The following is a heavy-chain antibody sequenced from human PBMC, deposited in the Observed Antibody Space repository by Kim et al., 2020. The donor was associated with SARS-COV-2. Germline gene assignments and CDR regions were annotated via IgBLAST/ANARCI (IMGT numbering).Heavy chain of an antibody. CDR3: TRHTIMITFGGVIDDWYFDL. D-gene: IGHD3-16*02. V-gene: IGHV3-73*01. CDR1: GFTFSGSA. Sequence: GGSLRLSCAASGFTFSGSAMHWVRQASGKGLEWVGRIRSKANSYATAYAASVKGRFTISRDDSKNTAYLQMNSLKTEDTAVYYCTRHTIMITFGGVIDDWYFDLWGRGTLVTVSS. CDR2: IRSKANSYAT. J-gene: IGHJ2*01.